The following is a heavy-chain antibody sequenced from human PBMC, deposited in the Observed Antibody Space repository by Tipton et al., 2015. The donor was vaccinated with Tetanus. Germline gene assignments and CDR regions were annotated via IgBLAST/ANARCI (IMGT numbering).Heavy chain of an antibody. CDR2: IYYSGST. Sequence: LRLSCTVSGGSINPYYWSWIRQPPGKGLEWIGYIYYSGSTNYNPSLKSRVTISVDTSKNQFSLKLSSVTAADTAVYYCASSHYDFWSGYLNWFDPWGQGTLVTVSS. V-gene: IGHV4-59*08. D-gene: IGHD3-3*01. CDR1: GGSINPYY. J-gene: IGHJ5*02. CDR3: ASSHYDFWSGYLNWFDP.